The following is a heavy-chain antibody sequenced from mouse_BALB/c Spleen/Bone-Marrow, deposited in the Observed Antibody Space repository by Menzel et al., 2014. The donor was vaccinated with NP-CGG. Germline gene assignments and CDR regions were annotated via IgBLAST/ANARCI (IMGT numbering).Heavy chain of an antibody. CDR1: GYTFTNYW. D-gene: IGHD1-1*01. Sequence: VQRVESGAEVVKPGASVKVSCKASGYTFTNYWMQWVKQRPGQGLEWIGEIEPSDSYTYYNQDFKGKATLTVDKSSSTAYMQLSSLTSEDSAVYYCARGRTTVVSDYWGQGTSLTVSS. CDR3: ARGRTTVVSDY. CDR2: IEPSDSYT. J-gene: IGHJ2*02. V-gene: IGHV1-69*02.